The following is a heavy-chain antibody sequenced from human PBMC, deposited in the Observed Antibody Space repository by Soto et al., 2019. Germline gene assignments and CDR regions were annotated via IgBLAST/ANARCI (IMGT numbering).Heavy chain of an antibody. CDR1: GFPFSSYE. Sequence: GGSLRLSCAVFGFPFSSYEMNWVRQAPGKGLEWVSYISSSGSSIYYADSVKGRFTISRDNAKNSLYLQMNSLRAEDTAVYYCARGLIAARRYYYYFGMAVWFQGTTVTVYS. CDR2: ISSSGSSI. CDR3: ARGLIAARRYYYYFGMAV. D-gene: IGHD6-6*01. V-gene: IGHV3-48*03. J-gene: IGHJ6*02.